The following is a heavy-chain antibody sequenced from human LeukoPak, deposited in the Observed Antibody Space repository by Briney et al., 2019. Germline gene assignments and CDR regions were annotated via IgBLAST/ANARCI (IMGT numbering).Heavy chain of an antibody. Sequence: EAGGSLRLSCAASGYTFTSYAMHWVRQAPGQRLEWMGWINAGNGNTKYSQKFQGRVTITRDTSASTAYMELSSLRSEDTAVYYCARVSGYSSSWYYFDYWGQGTLVTVSS. CDR1: GYTFTSYA. V-gene: IGHV1-3*01. CDR2: INAGNGNT. D-gene: IGHD6-13*01. J-gene: IGHJ4*02. CDR3: ARVSGYSSSWYYFDY.